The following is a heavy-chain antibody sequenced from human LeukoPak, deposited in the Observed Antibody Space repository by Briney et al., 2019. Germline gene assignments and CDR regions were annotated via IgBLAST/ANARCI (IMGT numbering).Heavy chain of an antibody. CDR2: ISGSGGST. J-gene: IGHJ5*02. CDR3: AKGRSSSWYGWFDP. V-gene: IGHV3-23*01. CDR1: GFTVSNDY. D-gene: IGHD6-13*01. Sequence: GGSLRLSCAASGFTVSNDYMAWVRQAPGRGLEWVSAISGSGGSTYYADSVKGRFTISRDNSKNTLYLQMNSLRAEDTAVYYCAKGRSSSWYGWFDPWGQGTLVTVSS.